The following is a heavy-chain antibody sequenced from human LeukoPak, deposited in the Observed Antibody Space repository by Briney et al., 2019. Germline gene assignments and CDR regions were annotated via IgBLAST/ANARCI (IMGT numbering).Heavy chain of an antibody. CDR2: IYTSGST. V-gene: IGHV4-4*07. D-gene: IGHD3-16*01. Sequence: PSETLSLTCTVSGGSISSYYWRWIRQPAGKGLEWIGRIYTSGSTNYNPSLKSRVTMSVDTSKNQFSLKLSSVTTADTAVYYCARVPTLVGPGAFDIWGQGTLVTVSS. CDR3: ARVPTLVGPGAFDI. CDR1: GGSISSYY. J-gene: IGHJ3*02.